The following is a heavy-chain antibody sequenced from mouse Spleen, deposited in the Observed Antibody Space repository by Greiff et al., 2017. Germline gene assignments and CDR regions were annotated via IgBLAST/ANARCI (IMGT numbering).Heavy chain of an antibody. CDR1: GFNIKDDY. J-gene: IGHJ3*01. CDR3: TTYSFAY. V-gene: IGHV14-4*01. CDR2: IDPENGDT. Sequence: DVQLVESGAELVRPGASVKLSCTASGFNIKDDYMHWVKQRPEQGLEWIGWIDPENGDTEYASKFQGKATITADTSSNTAYLQLSSLTSEDTAVYYCTTYSFAYWGQGTLVTVSA.